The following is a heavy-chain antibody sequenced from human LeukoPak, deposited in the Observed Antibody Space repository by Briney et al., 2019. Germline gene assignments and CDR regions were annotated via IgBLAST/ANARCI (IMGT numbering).Heavy chain of an antibody. D-gene: IGHD2-15*01. CDR3: ARISQSSGGFYY. Sequence: PSQTLSLTCTVSGGSISNSGGFYWSWIRQHPGYGLEGIGFISYRGSTYYNPSLKSRVSMSVDTSRSQFSLRLTSVTDEDTAVYYCARISQSSGGFYYWGQGTLVTVSS. CDR2: ISYRGST. CDR1: GGSISNSGGFY. J-gene: IGHJ4*02. V-gene: IGHV4-31*02.